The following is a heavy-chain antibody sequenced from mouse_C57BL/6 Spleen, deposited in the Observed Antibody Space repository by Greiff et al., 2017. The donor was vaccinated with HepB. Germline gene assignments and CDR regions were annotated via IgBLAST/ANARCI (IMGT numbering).Heavy chain of an antibody. J-gene: IGHJ4*01. V-gene: IGHV10-1*01. CDR3: VRQYYGSTYYAMDY. D-gene: IGHD1-1*01. CDR1: GFSFNTYA. CDR2: IRSKSNNYAT. Sequence: EVKLMESGGGLVQPKGSLKLSCAASGFSFNTYAMNWVRQAPGKGLEWVARIRSKSNNYATYYADSVKDRFTISRDDSESMLYLQMNNLKTEDTAMYYCVRQYYGSTYYAMDYWGQGTSVTVSS.